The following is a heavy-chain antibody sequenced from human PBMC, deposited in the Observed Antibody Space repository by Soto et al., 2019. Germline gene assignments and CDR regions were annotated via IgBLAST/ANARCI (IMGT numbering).Heavy chain of an antibody. V-gene: IGHV3-43*01. J-gene: IGHJ2*01. CDR3: ANFSQAVDGIRDGFAVSACLLNRSSDL. Sequence: GKGLEWVSLISWDGGITYYGDSVKGRFTVSRDNSDNSLYLQMTSLRSDDTAFYYCANFSQAVDGIRDGFAVSACLLNRSSDL. CDR2: ISWDGGIT. D-gene: IGHD6-19*01.